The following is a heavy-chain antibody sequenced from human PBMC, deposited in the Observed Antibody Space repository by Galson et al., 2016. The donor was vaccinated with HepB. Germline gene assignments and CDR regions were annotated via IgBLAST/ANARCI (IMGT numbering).Heavy chain of an antibody. CDR3: AGDLS. J-gene: IGHJ4*02. CDR2: ISYDGSNK. V-gene: IGHV3-30*04. CDR1: GFAFNTFA. Sequence: SLRLSCAASGFAFNTFALHWVRQAPGKGLEWVALISYDGSNKYYADSVKGRFTISRDNSKNTLSLQMNSLRTDDTAVYYCAGDLSWGQGTLVIVSS. D-gene: IGHD2/OR15-2a*01.